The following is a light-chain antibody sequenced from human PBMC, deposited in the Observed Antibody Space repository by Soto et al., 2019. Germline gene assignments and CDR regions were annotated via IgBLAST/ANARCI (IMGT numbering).Light chain of an antibody. Sequence: QSVLTQPASVSGSPGQSITISCTGSSSDVGGHNHVSWYQQHPGKAPKLIIYEVGNRPSGVSNRFSGSKSGNTASLTISGFQAEDEADYNCNSYTSSSTHVFGTGTKLTVL. V-gene: IGLV2-14*01. CDR1: SSDVGGHNH. CDR2: EVG. J-gene: IGLJ1*01. CDR3: NSYTSSSTHV.